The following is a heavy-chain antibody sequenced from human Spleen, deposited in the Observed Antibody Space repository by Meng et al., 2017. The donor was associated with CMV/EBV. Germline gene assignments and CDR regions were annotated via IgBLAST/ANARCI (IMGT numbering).Heavy chain of an antibody. J-gene: IGHJ4*02. CDR1: GFTFSSYA. Sequence: GESLKISCAASGFTFSSYAMHWVRQAPGKGLEWVAVISYDGSNKYYADSVKGRFTISRDNSKNTLYLQMNSLRAEDTAVYYCTTDTLGYCSGGSCPDYWGQGTLVTVSS. D-gene: IGHD2-15*01. CDR2: ISYDGSNK. CDR3: TTDTLGYCSGGSCPDY. V-gene: IGHV3-30*04.